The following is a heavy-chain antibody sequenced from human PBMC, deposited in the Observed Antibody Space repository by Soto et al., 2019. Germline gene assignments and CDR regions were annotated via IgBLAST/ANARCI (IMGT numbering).Heavy chain of an antibody. CDR1: GYTFTGYY. D-gene: IGHD6-19*01. Sequence: ASVKVSCKASGYTFTGYYMHWVRQAPGQGLEWMGWINPNSGGTNYAQKFQGWVTMTRDTSISTAYMELSRLRSDDTAVYCCARVPSVSGTIGWYFDLWGSGNLVTVYS. CDR2: INPNSGGT. J-gene: IGHJ2*01. V-gene: IGHV1-2*04. CDR3: ARVPSVSGTIGWYFDL.